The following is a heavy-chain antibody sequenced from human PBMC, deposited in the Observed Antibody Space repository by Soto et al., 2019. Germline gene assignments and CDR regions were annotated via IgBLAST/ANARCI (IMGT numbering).Heavy chain of an antibody. V-gene: IGHV3-15*01. CDR2: IKSKTDGGTT. Sequence: EVQLVESGGGLVKPGGSLRLSCAASGFTFNYAWMSWVRQAPGKGLEWVGHIKSKTDGGTTDYAAPVKGRFTISRDDSKNTVYLQRNSLKTEDTAVYYCTTQRVGGGFGEQTFDYWGQGTLVTVSS. CDR1: GFTFNYAW. J-gene: IGHJ4*02. CDR3: TTQRVGGGFGEQTFDY. D-gene: IGHD3-10*01.